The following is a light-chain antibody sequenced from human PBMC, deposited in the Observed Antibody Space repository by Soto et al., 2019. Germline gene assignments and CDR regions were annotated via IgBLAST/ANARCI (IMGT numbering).Light chain of an antibody. V-gene: IGKV3-20*01. CDR3: QQYNNSYLL. Sequence: EIALTQFPCTVSSSPGERATLSCRASQSVSSTYLAWYQHKPGQAPRLLIYGASSRATGIPDRFSRSGSGTDFTLTISRLEPEDFAVYYCQQYNNSYLLFGQGTKVDIK. CDR1: QSVSSTY. J-gene: IGKJ1*01. CDR2: GAS.